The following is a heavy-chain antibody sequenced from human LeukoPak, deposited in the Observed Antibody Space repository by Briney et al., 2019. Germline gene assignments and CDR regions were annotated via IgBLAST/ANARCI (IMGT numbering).Heavy chain of an antibody. CDR1: GFTVSSNY. CDR2: IYSGGST. D-gene: IGHD6-19*01. Sequence: GGSLRLSCAASGFTVSSNYMSWVRQAPGKGLEWVSVIYSGGSTYYAESVKGRFTISRDNSKNTLYLQMNSLRAEDTAVYYCASSSSGWYYYGMDVWGKGTTVTVSS. V-gene: IGHV3-53*01. J-gene: IGHJ6*04. CDR3: ASSSSGWYYYGMDV.